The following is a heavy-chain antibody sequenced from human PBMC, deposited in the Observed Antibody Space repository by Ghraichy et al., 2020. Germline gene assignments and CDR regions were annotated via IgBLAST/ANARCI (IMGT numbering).Heavy chain of an antibody. CDR1: GGSISGGGHY. D-gene: IGHD1-26*01. Sequence: SETLSLTCTVSGGSISGGGHYWSWLRHLPGTGLEWIGYIHHSGTFYNPSLKSRASISIDTSQNQFSLKLSSVTSADTAVYYCAGDEKGLGSYFDYWGQGTLVTVSS. CDR3: AGDEKGLGSYFDY. CDR2: IHHSGT. J-gene: IGHJ4*02. V-gene: IGHV4-31*03.